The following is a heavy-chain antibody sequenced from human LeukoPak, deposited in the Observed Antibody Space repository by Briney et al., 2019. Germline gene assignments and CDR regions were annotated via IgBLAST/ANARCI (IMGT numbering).Heavy chain of an antibody. J-gene: IGHJ5*02. CDR2: IKQDGSEK. CDR1: GFTFSSYW. D-gene: IGHD2-15*01. CDR3: ARGVEAARNWFDP. V-gene: IGHV3-7*01. Sequence: RPGGSLRLSCAASGFTFSSYWMSWVRQAPGKGLQWVANIKQDGSEKYYVDSVKGRFTISRDNAKNSLYLQMNSLRAEDTTVYYCARGVEAARNWFDPWGQGTLVTVSS.